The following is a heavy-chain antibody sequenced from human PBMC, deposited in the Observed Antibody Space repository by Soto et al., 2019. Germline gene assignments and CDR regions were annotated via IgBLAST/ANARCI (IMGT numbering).Heavy chain of an antibody. J-gene: IGHJ3*02. CDR2: IHRGGSP. CDR3: ARGRVAAAVNAFDI. Sequence: GGSLRLSCAASGFTVSSNYMSWVRQAPGKGLEWVSVIHRGGSPYYADSVKDRFTISRDNSKNTLYFQMNSLRAEDTAVYYCARGRVAAAVNAFDIWGQGTMVTVSS. D-gene: IGHD6-13*01. CDR1: GFTVSSNY. V-gene: IGHV3-66*01.